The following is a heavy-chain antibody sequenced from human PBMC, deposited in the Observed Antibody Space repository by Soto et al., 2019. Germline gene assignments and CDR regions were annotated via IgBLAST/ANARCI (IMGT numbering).Heavy chain of an antibody. CDR2: IYYSGST. CDR1: GGSISSYY. V-gene: IGHV4-59*08. D-gene: IGHD2-21*02. Sequence: ASETLSLTCTVSGGSISSYYWSWIRQPPGKGLEWIGYIYYSGSTNYNPSLKSRVTISVDTSKNQFSLKLSSVTAADTAVYYCARLRPGSGDYRYWGQGTLVTVS. J-gene: IGHJ4*02. CDR3: ARLRPGSGDYRY.